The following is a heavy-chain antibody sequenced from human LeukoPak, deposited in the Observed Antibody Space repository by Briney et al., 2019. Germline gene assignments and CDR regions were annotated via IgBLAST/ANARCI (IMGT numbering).Heavy chain of an antibody. J-gene: IGHJ5*02. V-gene: IGHV4-59*08. CDR3: ARLEYQLLFPWFDP. D-gene: IGHD2-2*01. CDR1: GGSISSYY. Sequence: PSETLSLTCTVSGGSISSYYWSWIRQPPGKGLEWIGYIYYSGSTNYNPSLKSRVTISVDTSKNQFSLKLSSVTAAVTAVYYCARLEYQLLFPWFDPWGQGTLVTVSS. CDR2: IYYSGST.